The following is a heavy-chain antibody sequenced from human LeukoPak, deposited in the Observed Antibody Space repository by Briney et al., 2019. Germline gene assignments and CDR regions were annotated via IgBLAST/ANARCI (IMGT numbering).Heavy chain of an antibody. D-gene: IGHD3-10*01. CDR1: GYTFTGYY. J-gene: IGHJ4*02. Sequence: GASVKVSFKASGYTFTGYYMHWVRQAPGQGLEWMGWINPNSGGTNYAQKFQGRVTMTRDTSISTAYMELSRLRSDDTAVYYCARTVRGDLWYYFDYWGQGTLVTVSS. V-gene: IGHV1-2*02. CDR2: INPNSGGT. CDR3: ARTVRGDLWYYFDY.